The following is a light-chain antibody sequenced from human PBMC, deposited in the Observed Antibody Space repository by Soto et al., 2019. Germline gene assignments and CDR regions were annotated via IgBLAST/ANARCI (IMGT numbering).Light chain of an antibody. CDR2: GSS. V-gene: IGKV3-20*01. Sequence: EIVLTQSPDTLSLSPGERATLSCRASQSLSSSFLAWYQQKHGQAPRLLIYGSSSRATGIPDRFSGRGSGTDYTLTISRLEPEDFAVYYCQQYGRSPPFTFGQGTKLEIK. J-gene: IGKJ2*01. CDR3: QQYGRSPPFT. CDR1: QSLSSSF.